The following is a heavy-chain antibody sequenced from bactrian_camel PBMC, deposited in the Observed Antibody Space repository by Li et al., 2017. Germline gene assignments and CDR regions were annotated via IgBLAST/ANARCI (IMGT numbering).Heavy chain of an antibody. J-gene: IGHJ6*01. CDR2: LGNDGSI. Sequence: VQLVESGGGSVQAGGSLTLSCDASRYTFSAYCMGWSRQGPGKRREGVATLGNDGSIDYANSVKGRFTISRNNAKNMLYLQMNSLKPEDTAMYYCAAAPWSLSRADVAHLRPGDFDYWGQGTQVTVS. CDR3: AAAPWSLSRADVAHLRPGDFDY. CDR1: RYTFSAYC. V-gene: IGHV3S53*01.